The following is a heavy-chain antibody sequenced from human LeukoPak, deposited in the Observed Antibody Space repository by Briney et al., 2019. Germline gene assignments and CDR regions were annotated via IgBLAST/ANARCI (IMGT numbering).Heavy chain of an antibody. CDR2: IYYSGST. J-gene: IGHJ4*02. CDR1: GGSISSGSYY. V-gene: IGHV4-61*10. CDR3: ARDPGDSSGYYFDY. Sequence: SETLSLTCTVSGGSISSGSYYWSWIRQPAGKGLEWIGDIYYSGSTNYNPSLKSRVTISVDTSKNQFSLKLSSVTAADTAVYYCARDPGDSSGYYFDYWGQGTLVTVSS. D-gene: IGHD3-22*01.